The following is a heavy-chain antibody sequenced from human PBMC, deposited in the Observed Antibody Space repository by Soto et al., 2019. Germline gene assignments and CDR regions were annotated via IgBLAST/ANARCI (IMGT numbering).Heavy chain of an antibody. D-gene: IGHD3-16*01. CDR3: ARAPGRVTFYGMDV. V-gene: IGHV3-33*01. Sequence: GGSLRLSCAASGFTFSSYCMHWVRQAPGKGLEWVAVIWYDGSNKYYADSVKGRFTISRDNSKNTLYLQMNSLRAEDTAVYYCARAPGRVTFYGMDVWGQGTTVTVSS. CDR2: IWYDGSNK. CDR1: GFTFSSYC. J-gene: IGHJ6*02.